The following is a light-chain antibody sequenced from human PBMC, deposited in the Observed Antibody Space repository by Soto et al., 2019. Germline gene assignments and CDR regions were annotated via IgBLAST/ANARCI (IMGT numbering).Light chain of an antibody. CDR2: VNSDGSH. Sequence: QSVLTQSPSASASPGASVKLTCTLSSGHSSFAIAWHQQQPEKGPRYLMEVNSDGSHRRGDGIPARFSGSSSGAERYLTISSLQSEDEADYYWQTWGTGIRVFGGGTKVTVL. V-gene: IGLV4-69*01. J-gene: IGLJ3*02. CDR1: SGHSSFA. CDR3: QTWGTGIRV.